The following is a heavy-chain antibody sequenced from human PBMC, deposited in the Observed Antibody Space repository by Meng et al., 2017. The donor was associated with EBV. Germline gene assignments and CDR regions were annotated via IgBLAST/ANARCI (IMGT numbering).Heavy chain of an antibody. CDR2: IRSKANSYAT. V-gene: IGHV3-73*02. CDR1: GFTFSGSG. Sequence: EGQRGESGGGLGQPGGSLNVSCAASGFTFSGSGMHWVRQASGKGLEWVGRIRSKANSYATAYAASVKGRFTISRDDSKNTAYLQMNSLKTEDTAVYYCTRLDGSYIYYWGQGTLVTVSS. D-gene: IGHD1-26*01. CDR3: TRLDGSYIYY. J-gene: IGHJ4*02.